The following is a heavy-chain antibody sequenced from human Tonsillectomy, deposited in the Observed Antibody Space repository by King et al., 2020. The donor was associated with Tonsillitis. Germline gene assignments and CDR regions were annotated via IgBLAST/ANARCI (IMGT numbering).Heavy chain of an antibody. CDR2: IWDDGSNK. V-gene: IGHV3-33*01. CDR1: GFTFSSYG. J-gene: IGHJ6*02. Sequence: VQLVESGGGVVQPGRSLRLSCAASGFTFSSYGMHWVRQAPGKGLEWVAVIWDDGSNKYYSDSVKGRFTISRGHSKNTLYLQLNSPRAEDTAVYYCSRAPSAAPRSYYYYGMDVWGQGTTVTVSS. D-gene: IGHD2-2*01. CDR3: SRAPSAAPRSYYYYGMDV.